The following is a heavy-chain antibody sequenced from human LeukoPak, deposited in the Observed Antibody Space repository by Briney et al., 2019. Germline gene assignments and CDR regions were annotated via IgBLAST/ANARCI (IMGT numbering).Heavy chain of an antibody. Sequence: GGSLRLSCAASGFTFSDYYMSWIRQAPGKGLEWVSYISGSGSALYYADSVKGRFTISRDNTKNSLYLQMNSLRAEDTAVYYCARAVAGPSGRFDYWGQGTLVTVSS. CDR2: ISGSGSAL. D-gene: IGHD6-19*01. CDR3: ARAVAGPSGRFDY. V-gene: IGHV3-11*01. CDR1: GFTFSDYY. J-gene: IGHJ4*02.